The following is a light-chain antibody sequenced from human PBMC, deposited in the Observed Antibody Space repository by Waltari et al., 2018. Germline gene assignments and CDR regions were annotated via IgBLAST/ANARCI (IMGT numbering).Light chain of an antibody. Sequence: IVLTQSSGTLPLSPGERATLSCGASQSVSSSYLAWYQQKPGQAPRLLIYGASSRATGIPDRFSVSGSGTDFTLTISRLEPEDFAVYYCQQWTFGQGTKVEIK. CDR1: QSVSSSY. CDR2: GAS. V-gene: IGKV3-20*01. CDR3: QQWT. J-gene: IGKJ1*01.